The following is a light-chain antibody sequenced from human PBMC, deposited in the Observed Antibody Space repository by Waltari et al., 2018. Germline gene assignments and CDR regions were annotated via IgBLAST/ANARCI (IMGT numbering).Light chain of an antibody. Sequence: EIVMTQSPATLSVSPGERATLSCRASQSVTTELAWYQQKPGQAPRLLIYGASTRATGVPVRFSGSGSGTEFTLTISSLQSEDFAVYYCQQYGNWPPLTFGGGTTVDFK. CDR2: GAS. CDR3: QQYGNWPPLT. CDR1: QSVTTE. V-gene: IGKV3-15*01. J-gene: IGKJ4*01.